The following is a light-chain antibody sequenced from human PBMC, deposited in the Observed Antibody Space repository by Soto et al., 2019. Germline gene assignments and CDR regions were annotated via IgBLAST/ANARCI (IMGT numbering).Light chain of an antibody. CDR3: QFYGSSLIT. CDR2: DAS. Sequence: EIVMTQSPGTLSLSPGERATLSCRASQSVNNYLAWFQQKPGQAPRLLIYDASKRATGIPSRFSGSGSGTDFTLTISRLEPEDSAVYYCQFYGSSLITFGQGTRLEIK. J-gene: IGKJ5*01. V-gene: IGKV3-11*01. CDR1: QSVNNY.